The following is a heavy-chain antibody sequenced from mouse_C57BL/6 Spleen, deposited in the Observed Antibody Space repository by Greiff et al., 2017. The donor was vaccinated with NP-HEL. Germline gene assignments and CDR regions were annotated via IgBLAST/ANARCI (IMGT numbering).Heavy chain of an antibody. D-gene: IGHD4-1*01. J-gene: IGHJ2*01. CDR1: GFTFSDYY. Sequence: EVKVVESEGGLVQPGSSMKLSCTASGFTFSDYYMAWVRQVPEKGLEWVANINYDGSSTYYLDSLKSRFIISRDNAKNILYLQMSSLKSEDTATYYCARGLAPFDYWGQGTTLTVSS. CDR3: ARGLAPFDY. V-gene: IGHV5-16*01. CDR2: INYDGSST.